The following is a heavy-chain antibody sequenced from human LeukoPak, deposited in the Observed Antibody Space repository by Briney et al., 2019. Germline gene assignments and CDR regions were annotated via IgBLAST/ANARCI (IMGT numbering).Heavy chain of an antibody. CDR1: GFTLTKYG. CDR2: ISYDGSSK. D-gene: IGHD3-22*01. J-gene: IGHJ3*02. Sequence: PGRSLRLSCAASGFTLTKYGMHWVRQAPGKGLDWVAVISYDGSSKYYADSVKGRFTISKDNSKNTLYLQMNSLRAEDTAVYYCAKGSSDDAFDIWGQGTMVTVSS. V-gene: IGHV3-30-3*01. CDR3: AKGSSDDAFDI.